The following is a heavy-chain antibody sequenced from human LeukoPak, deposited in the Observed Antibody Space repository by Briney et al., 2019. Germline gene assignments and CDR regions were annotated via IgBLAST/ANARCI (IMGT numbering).Heavy chain of an antibody. J-gene: IGHJ1*01. CDR2: ISHDESNY. CDR3: ARARTGSYYSPFEY. Sequence: AGGSLRLSCTASGFTFSAYALHWVRQARGKGLEWVAMISHDESNYYHAESVKGRFSISRDDSKNTLVLQMNSLTTEDAGVYYCARARTGSYYSPFEYWGPGTLVTVSS. D-gene: IGHD1-26*01. V-gene: IGHV3-30*04. CDR1: GFTFSAYA.